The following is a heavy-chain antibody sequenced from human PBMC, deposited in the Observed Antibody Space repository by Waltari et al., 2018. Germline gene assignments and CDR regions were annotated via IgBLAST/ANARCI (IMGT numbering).Heavy chain of an antibody. CDR1: GYSISSGYY. D-gene: IGHD3-16*01. CDR2: IWHSGST. Sequence: QVQLQESGPGLVKPSETLSLTCAVSGYSISSGYYWGWIRQPPGKGLEWIGSIWHSGSTYYRPSLKIRVTLSVGTSRNQFSLKLTSLTAADTAVYFCARDLILGDTWYFDLWGRGTLVTVSS. CDR3: ARDLILGDTWYFDL. V-gene: IGHV4-38-2*02. J-gene: IGHJ2*01.